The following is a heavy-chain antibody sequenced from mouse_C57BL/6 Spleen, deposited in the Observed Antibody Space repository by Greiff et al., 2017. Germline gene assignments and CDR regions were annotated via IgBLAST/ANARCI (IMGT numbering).Heavy chain of an antibody. CDR3: ASQPAGAMDY. D-gene: IGHD6-1*01. J-gene: IGHJ4*01. V-gene: IGHV1-82*01. CDR2: IYPGDGDT. CDR1: GYAFSSSW. Sequence: QVQLQQSGPELVKPGASVKISCKASGYAFSSSWMNWVKQRPGKGLEWIGRIYPGDGDTNYNGKFKGKATLTAEKSSSTAYMQLSSLTSEDSAVYFCASQPAGAMDYWGQGTSVTVSS.